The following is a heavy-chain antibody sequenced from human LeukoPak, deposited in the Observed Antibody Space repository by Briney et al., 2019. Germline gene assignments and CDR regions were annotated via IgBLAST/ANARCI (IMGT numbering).Heavy chain of an antibody. CDR2: IRGSGGST. CDR3: AKENYYDSSGYPGDGAFDI. D-gene: IGHD3-22*01. V-gene: IGHV3-23*01. CDR1: GITFSRYG. Sequence: GGSLRLSCAASGITFSRYGMSWVRQAPGKGLEWVPAIRGSGGSTYYADSVKGRFTISRDNSKNTLYLQMNSLRAEDTAVYYCAKENYYDSSGYPGDGAFDIWGQGTMVTVSS. J-gene: IGHJ3*02.